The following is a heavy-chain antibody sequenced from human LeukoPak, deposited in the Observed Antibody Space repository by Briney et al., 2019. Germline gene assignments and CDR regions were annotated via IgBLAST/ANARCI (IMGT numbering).Heavy chain of an antibody. V-gene: IGHV3-21*01. J-gene: IGHJ4*02. Sequence: GGSLRLSCAASGFTFSSYAMSWVRQAPGKGLEWVSFISTSSTYTYYADSVKGRFTISRDNAKNSLYLQMNSLRAEDTAVYYCASLHYDSSGYPDYWGQGTLVTVSS. CDR2: ISTSSTYT. D-gene: IGHD3-22*01. CDR3: ASLHYDSSGYPDY. CDR1: GFTFSSYA.